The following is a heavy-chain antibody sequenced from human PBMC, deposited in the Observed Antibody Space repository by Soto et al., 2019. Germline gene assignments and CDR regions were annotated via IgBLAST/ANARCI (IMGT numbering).Heavy chain of an antibody. V-gene: IGHV1-18*04. CDR2: ISAYNGNT. CDR3: ARGTLAAPADY. J-gene: IGHJ4*02. D-gene: IGHD6-6*01. Sequence: ASVKVSCKTSGYTFTIYGISWVRQAPGQVLEWMGWISAYNGNTNYAQKLQGRVTMTTDTSTSTAYMELRSLRSDDTAVYYCARGTLAAPADYWGQGTLVTVSS. CDR1: GYTFTIYG.